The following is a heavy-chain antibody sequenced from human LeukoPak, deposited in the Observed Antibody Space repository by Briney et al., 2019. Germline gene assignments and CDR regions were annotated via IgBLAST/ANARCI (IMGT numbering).Heavy chain of an antibody. Sequence: PSETLSLTCAVYGGSFSGYYWSWIRQPPGKGLEWIGEINHSGSTNYNPSLKSRVTISVDTSKNQFSLKLSSVTAADTAVYYCASSYSSGWPHWFDPWGQGTLVTVSS. J-gene: IGHJ5*02. D-gene: IGHD6-19*01. V-gene: IGHV4-34*01. CDR3: ASSYSSGWPHWFDP. CDR2: INHSGST. CDR1: GGSFSGYY.